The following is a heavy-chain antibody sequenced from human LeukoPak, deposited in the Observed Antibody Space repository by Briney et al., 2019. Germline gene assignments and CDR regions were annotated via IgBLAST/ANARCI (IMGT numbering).Heavy chain of an antibody. J-gene: IGHJ4*02. CDR2: ISSSSSYI. CDR3: ARVRGYSYVSVDY. V-gene: IGHV3-21*01. CDR1: GFTFSSYS. Sequence: GGSLRLSCAASGFTFSSYSMNWVRQAPGKGLEWVSSISSSSSYIYYADSVKGRFTISRDNAKNSLYLQMNSLRAEDTAVYYCARVRGYSYVSVDYWGQGTLVTVSS. D-gene: IGHD5-18*01.